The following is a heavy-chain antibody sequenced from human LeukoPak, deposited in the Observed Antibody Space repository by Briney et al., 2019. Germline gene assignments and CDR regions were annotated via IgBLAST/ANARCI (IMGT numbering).Heavy chain of an antibody. CDR1: GYSISSGYY. Sequence: PSETLSLTCTVSGYSISSGYYWGWVRQFPGKGLEWIGSIYHRGSTYYNPSLKSRVTISVDTSKNQFSLKLSSVTAADTAVYYCARPLYGSGANYMDVWGKGTTVTVSS. J-gene: IGHJ6*03. CDR2: IYHRGST. D-gene: IGHD3-10*01. V-gene: IGHV4-38-2*02. CDR3: ARPLYGSGANYMDV.